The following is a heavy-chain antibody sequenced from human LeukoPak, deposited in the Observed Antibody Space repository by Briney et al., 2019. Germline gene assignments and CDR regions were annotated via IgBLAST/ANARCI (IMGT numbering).Heavy chain of an antibody. J-gene: IGHJ2*01. Sequence: PGESLKISCKGSGYSFTSYWIGWVRQMPGKGLEWMGIIYPGDSDTRYSPSFQGQVTISADKSISTAYLQWSSLKASDTAMYYCARYSNYGFGSGYFDLWGRGTLVTVSS. CDR3: ARYSNYGFGSGYFDL. V-gene: IGHV5-51*01. D-gene: IGHD4-11*01. CDR2: IYPGDSDT. CDR1: GYSFTSYW.